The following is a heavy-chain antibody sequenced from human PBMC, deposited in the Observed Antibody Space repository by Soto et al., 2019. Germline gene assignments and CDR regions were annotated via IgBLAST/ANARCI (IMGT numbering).Heavy chain of an antibody. CDR2: TYYNGDT. D-gene: IGHD6-19*01. CDR1: DDSFRGAEYY. V-gene: IGHV4-61*08. J-gene: IGHJ4*02. CDR3: ARGPAYINGWRTFDL. Sequence: SETLSLTCTVSDDSFRGAEYYWSWIRQPLGKGPEWIGYTYYNGDTKYNPALRSRVTMSEDTSKNQFSLRLSSVTAADTAVYFCARGPAYINGWRTFDLWGRGILVTVSS.